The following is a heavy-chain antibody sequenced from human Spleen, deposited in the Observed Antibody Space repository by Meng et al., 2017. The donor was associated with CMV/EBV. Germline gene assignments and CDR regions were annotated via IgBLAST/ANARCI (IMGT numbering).Heavy chain of an antibody. CDR1: GGSISSRGSY. V-gene: IGHV4-31*02. D-gene: IGHD3-3*01. CDR2: ISNSGTT. J-gene: IGHJ4*02. CDR3: ARGSGFPYWYFDF. Sequence: SGGSISSRGSYWTWIRQHPGKGLEWIGYISNSGTTFYNPSLSSRITISVDTSNNRFSLKLSSVTAADTAVYSCARGSGFPYWYFDFWGQGALVTVSS.